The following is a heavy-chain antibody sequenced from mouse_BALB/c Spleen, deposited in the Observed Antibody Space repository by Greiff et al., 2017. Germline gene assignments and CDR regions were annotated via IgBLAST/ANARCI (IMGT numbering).Heavy chain of an antibody. J-gene: IGHJ2*01. Sequence: VQLQQSGPELVKPGASVKVSCKASGYAFTSYNMYWVKQSHGKSLEWIGYIDPYNGGTSYNQKFKDKATLTADKSSSTAYMQLSSLTSEDSAVYYCARDNTVYFDYWGQGTTLTVSS. CDR1: GYAFTSYN. CDR3: ARDNTVYFDY. V-gene: IGHV1S135*01. D-gene: IGHD1-1*01. CDR2: IDPYNGGT.